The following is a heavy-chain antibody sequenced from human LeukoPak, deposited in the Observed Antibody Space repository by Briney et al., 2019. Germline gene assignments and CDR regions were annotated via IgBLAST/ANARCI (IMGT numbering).Heavy chain of an antibody. CDR2: ISAYNGNT. Sequence: ASVKVSCKASGYTFTSYVISWVRQAPGQGLEGMGWISAYNGNTNYAQKLQGRVTMTTDTSTSTAYMELRSLRSDDTAVYYCARDTVGYSSSWYGPWGQGTLVTVSS. V-gene: IGHV1-18*04. J-gene: IGHJ5*02. CDR3: ARDTVGYSSSWYGP. CDR1: GYTFTSYV. D-gene: IGHD6-13*01.